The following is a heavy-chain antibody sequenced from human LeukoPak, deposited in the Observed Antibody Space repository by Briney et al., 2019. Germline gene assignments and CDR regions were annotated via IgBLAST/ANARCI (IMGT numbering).Heavy chain of an antibody. V-gene: IGHV4-59*08. Sequence: PPETLSLTCTVSGGSISSYYWSWIRQPPGKGLEWIGYIYYSGSTNYNPSLKSRVTISVDTSKNQFSLKLSSVTAADTAVYYCASSKYGSGSYYYSGMDVWGQGTTVTVSS. CDR2: IYYSGST. D-gene: IGHD3-10*01. CDR3: ASSKYGSGSYYYSGMDV. CDR1: GGSISSYY. J-gene: IGHJ6*02.